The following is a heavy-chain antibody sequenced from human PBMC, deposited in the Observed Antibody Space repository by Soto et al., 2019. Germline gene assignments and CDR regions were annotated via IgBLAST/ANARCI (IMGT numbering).Heavy chain of an antibody. CDR2: ISGSGGST. D-gene: IGHD1-26*01. CDR1: GFTFSSYA. Sequence: GGSLRLSCAASGFTFSSYAMSWVRQAPGKGLEWVSAISGSGGSTYYADSVKGRFTISRDNSKNTLYLQMNSLRAEDTAVYYCAKLSSGSFSYYYYGMDVWGQGTTVTVSS. CDR3: AKLSSGSFSYYYYGMDV. V-gene: IGHV3-23*01. J-gene: IGHJ6*02.